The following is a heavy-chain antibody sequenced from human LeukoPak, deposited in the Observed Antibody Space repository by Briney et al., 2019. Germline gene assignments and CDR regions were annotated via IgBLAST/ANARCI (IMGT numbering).Heavy chain of an antibody. CDR2: IKSDGSST. Sequence: GGSLRLSCAASGFTFSSNWMHWVRQAPGKGLVWVSRIKSDGSSTSYADSVKGRFTISRDNAKNTLYLQMNSLRAEDTAVYYCARVPPNDFWSGHFYYYHMDVWGKGTTVTVSS. CDR3: ARVPPNDFWSGHFYYYHMDV. D-gene: IGHD3-3*01. V-gene: IGHV3-74*01. J-gene: IGHJ6*03. CDR1: GFTFSSNW.